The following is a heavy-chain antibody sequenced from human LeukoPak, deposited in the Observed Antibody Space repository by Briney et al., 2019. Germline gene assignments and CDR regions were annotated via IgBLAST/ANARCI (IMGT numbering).Heavy chain of an antibody. J-gene: IGHJ4*02. CDR2: ISSSSSAI. Sequence: GGSLTLSCAASGFTFSSYSMNWVRQAPGKGLEWISYISSSSSAIYYADSVKGRSTISRDNAKNSLYLQMNSLRDEDTAVYYCVRDHYYSLDLWGRGTVLTVSS. D-gene: IGHD1-26*01. CDR3: VRDHYYSLDL. CDR1: GFTFSSYS. V-gene: IGHV3-48*02.